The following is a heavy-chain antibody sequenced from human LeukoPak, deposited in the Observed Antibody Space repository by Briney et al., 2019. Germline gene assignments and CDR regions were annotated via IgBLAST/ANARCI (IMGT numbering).Heavy chain of an antibody. CDR1: GGSISSSSHY. D-gene: IGHD3-22*01. Sequence: SETLSLTCTVSGGSISSSSHYWGWIRQPPGKGLEWIGSIYYSGSTYYNPSLKSRVTISVDTSKNQFSLRLSSVTAADTAVYYCARDPPGWGMIVGDYFDYWGQGTLVTVSS. V-gene: IGHV4-39*02. J-gene: IGHJ4*02. CDR2: IYYSGST. CDR3: ARDPPGWGMIVGDYFDY.